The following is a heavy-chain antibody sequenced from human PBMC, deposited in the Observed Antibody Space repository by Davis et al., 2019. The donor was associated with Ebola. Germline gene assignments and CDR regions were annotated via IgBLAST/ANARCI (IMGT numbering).Heavy chain of an antibody. V-gene: IGHV4-39*01. J-gene: IGHJ3*02. CDR1: GFTFSSYSMN. CDR2: IYYSGST. D-gene: IGHD3-22*01. Sequence: ESLKISCAASGFTFSSYSMNWVRQPPGKGLEWIGSIYYSGSTYYNPSLKSRVTISVDTSKNQFSLKLSSVTAADTAVYYCARRLITYDSSGYYHDAFDIWGQGTMVTVSS. CDR3: ARRLITYDSSGYYHDAFDI.